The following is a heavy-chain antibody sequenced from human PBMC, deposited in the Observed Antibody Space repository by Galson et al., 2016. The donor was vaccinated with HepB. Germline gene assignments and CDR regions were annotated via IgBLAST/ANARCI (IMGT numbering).Heavy chain of an antibody. CDR3: VQGSTAPAV. Sequence: SLRLSCAASGFSFSSYGMTWVRQAPGKGLEVVASISRRGDSTDYADSVKGRFTISRDNSKNTLSLQMNSLRADDAAVYYCVQGSTAPAVWGKGTTVTVSS. CDR1: GFSFSSYG. V-gene: IGHV3-23*01. J-gene: IGHJ6*04. D-gene: IGHD1-26*01. CDR2: ISRRGDST.